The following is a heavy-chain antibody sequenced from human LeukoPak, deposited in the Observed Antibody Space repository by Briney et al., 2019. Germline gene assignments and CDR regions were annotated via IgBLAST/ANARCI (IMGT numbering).Heavy chain of an antibody. CDR3: ARWGSNMAREKGDH. CDR1: GGSISSYY. D-gene: IGHD3-10*01. Sequence: SETLSLTCTVSGGSISSYYWSWIRQPPGKGLEWIGYIYYSGSTNYNPSLKTRVTILVDTSKNQFSLKLSSVTAADTAVYYCARWGSNMAREKGDHWGQGTLVTVSS. CDR2: IYYSGST. V-gene: IGHV4-59*08. J-gene: IGHJ4*02.